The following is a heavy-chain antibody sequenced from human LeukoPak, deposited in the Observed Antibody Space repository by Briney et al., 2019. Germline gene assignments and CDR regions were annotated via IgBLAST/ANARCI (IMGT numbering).Heavy chain of an antibody. J-gene: IGHJ4*02. CDR1: GFTFSSYA. CDR3: AKAPAAIQLWTPNPRYFDY. D-gene: IGHD5-18*01. CDR2: ISGSGGST. V-gene: IGHV3-23*01. Sequence: GGSLRLSCAASGFTFSSYAMSWVRQAPGNGLEWVSAISGSGGSTYYADSVKGRFTISRDNSKNTLYLQMNSLRAEDTAVYYCAKAPAAIQLWTPNPRYFDYWGQGTLVTVSS.